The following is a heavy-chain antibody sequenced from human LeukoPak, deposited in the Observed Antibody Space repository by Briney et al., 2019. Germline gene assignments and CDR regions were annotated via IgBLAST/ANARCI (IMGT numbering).Heavy chain of an antibody. CDR3: GRDSLYYDFLTNYYREYFDY. Sequence: ASAKVSCKASGYTFINHYIHWVRQAPGQGLEWMGIINPSGGSTNYAQKFQGRVTMTRDTSTSTVYMELSSLTSEDTAVYYCGRDSLYYDFLTNYYREYFDYWGQGTLVTVSS. CDR1: GYTFINHY. J-gene: IGHJ4*02. CDR2: INPSGGST. D-gene: IGHD3-9*01. V-gene: IGHV1-46*01.